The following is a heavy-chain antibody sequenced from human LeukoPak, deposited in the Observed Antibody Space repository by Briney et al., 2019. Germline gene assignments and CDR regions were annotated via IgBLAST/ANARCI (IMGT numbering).Heavy chain of an antibody. CDR2: INPSGGST. CDR1: GYTFTSYY. D-gene: IGHD5-18*01. CDR3: ARGGYSYGPGYYFDY. Sequence: ASVKVSCKASGYTFTSYYMHWVRQAPGQGLEWMGIINPSGGSTSCAQKFQGRVTMTRDTSTSTVYMELSSLRSEDTAVYYCARGGYSYGPGYYFDYWGQGTLVTVSS. J-gene: IGHJ4*02. V-gene: IGHV1-46*01.